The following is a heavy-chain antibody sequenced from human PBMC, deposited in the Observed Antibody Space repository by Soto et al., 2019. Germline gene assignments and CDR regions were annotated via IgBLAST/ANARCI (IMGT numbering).Heavy chain of an antibody. CDR2: LYNAGST. CDR3: ARDLWGYCGTDCYPLDV. CDR1: GGSISRYY. J-gene: IGHJ6*02. D-gene: IGHD2-21*02. Sequence: QVRLQESGPGLVKPSETLSLTCTVSGGSISRYYWSWIRQPPGKGLEWIGYLYNAGSTIYNPSLTSRVTISVDVAQNPFSLNLNYVTAADTAVYYCARDLWGYCGTDCYPLDVWGQGTTVTVSS. V-gene: IGHV4-59*01.